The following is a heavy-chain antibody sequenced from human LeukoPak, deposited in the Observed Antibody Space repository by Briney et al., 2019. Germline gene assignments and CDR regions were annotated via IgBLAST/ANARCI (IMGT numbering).Heavy chain of an antibody. CDR2: ISYDGSNK. J-gene: IGHJ6*03. D-gene: IGHD3-10*01. Sequence: GGSLRLSCAASGFTFSSYAMHWVRQAPGKGLEWVAVISYDGSNKYYADSVKGRFTISRDNSKNTLYLQMNSLRAEDTAVYYCAREGRMVDYYYMDVWGKGTTVTVSS. V-gene: IGHV3-30*04. CDR1: GFTFSSYA. CDR3: AREGRMVDYYYMDV.